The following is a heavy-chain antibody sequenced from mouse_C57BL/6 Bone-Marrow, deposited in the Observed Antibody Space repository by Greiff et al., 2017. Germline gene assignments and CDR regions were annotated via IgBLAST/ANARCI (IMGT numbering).Heavy chain of an antibody. CDR2: INPNYGTT. V-gene: IGHV1-39*01. Sequence: VQLKESGPELVKPGASVKISCKASGYSFTDYNMNWVKQSNGKSLEWIGVINPNYGTTSYNQKFKGKATLTVDQSSSTAYMPLNSLTSEDSAVYYCAPYYGYDGYARDYWGQGTSVTVSS. CDR1: GYSFTDYN. J-gene: IGHJ4*01. D-gene: IGHD2-9*01. CDR3: APYYGYDGYARDY.